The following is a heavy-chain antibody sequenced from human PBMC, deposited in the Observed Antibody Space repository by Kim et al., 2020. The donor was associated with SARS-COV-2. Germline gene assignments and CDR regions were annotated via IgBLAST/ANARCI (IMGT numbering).Heavy chain of an antibody. D-gene: IGHD3-3*01. J-gene: IGHJ6*03. CDR1: GGSFSGYY. Sequence: SETLSLTCAVYGGSFSGYYWSWIRQPPGKGLEWIGEINHSGSTNYNPSLKSRVTISVDTSKNQFSLKLSSVTAADTAVYYCARVTIWMLGYYYYMDVWGKGTTVTVSS. V-gene: IGHV4-34*01. CDR3: ARVTIWMLGYYYYMDV. CDR2: INHSGST.